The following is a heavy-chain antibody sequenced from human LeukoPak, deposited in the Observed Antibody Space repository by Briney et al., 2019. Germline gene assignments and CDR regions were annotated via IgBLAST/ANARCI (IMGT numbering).Heavy chain of an antibody. J-gene: IGHJ6*03. D-gene: IGHD2-15*01. CDR2: ISSSGSTI. Sequence: PGGSLRLSCAASGFTFSDYHMSWIRQAPGEGLEWVSYISSSGSTIYYADSVKGRFTISRDNAKNSLYLQMNSLRAEDTAVYYCARAAYCSGGSCIRYYYYMDVWGKGTTVTISS. CDR1: GFTFSDYH. V-gene: IGHV3-11*01. CDR3: ARAAYCSGGSCIRYYYYMDV.